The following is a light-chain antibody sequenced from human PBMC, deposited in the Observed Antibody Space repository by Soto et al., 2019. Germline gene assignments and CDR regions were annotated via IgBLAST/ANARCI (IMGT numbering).Light chain of an antibody. CDR2: DVN. Sequence: QSALTQPASVSGSPGQSITISCTGTSSDVGGYNLVSWYQQYPDKAPKLMIFDVNTRPSGVSNRFSGSKSGNTASLTISGLQAEDEADYYGSSSKSSSTLPYVFGNGTKLTVL. CDR1: SSDVGGYNL. J-gene: IGLJ1*01. CDR3: SSSKSSSTLPYV. V-gene: IGLV2-14*01.